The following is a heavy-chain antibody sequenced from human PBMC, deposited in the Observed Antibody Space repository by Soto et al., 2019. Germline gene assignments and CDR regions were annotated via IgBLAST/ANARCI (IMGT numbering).Heavy chain of an antibody. V-gene: IGHV1-8*02. CDR1: GYTFINFD. J-gene: IGHJ5*02. CDR3: ARMASAGTLNWFDP. CDR2: MNPGSGKT. D-gene: IGHD6-13*01. Sequence: ASVKVSCKASGYTFINFDISWVRQAAGQGLEWLGWMNPGSGKTGYASKFQGRVAMTRDASTGTSHLELSSLTSDDTAVYYCARMASAGTLNWFDPWGQGTLVTVS.